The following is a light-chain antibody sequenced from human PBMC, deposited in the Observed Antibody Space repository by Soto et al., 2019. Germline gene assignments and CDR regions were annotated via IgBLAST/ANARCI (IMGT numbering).Light chain of an antibody. V-gene: IGKV3-20*01. CDR2: GSS. J-gene: IGKJ1*01. CDR3: QQYDISPRT. Sequence: EIVLTQSPGTLSLSPGERATLSCRASQSLNSFYLAWYQQKPGHAPRLLIYGSSNRATGIPDRFSGSGSGTDFTLTISRLDPEEFAVYYCQQYDISPRTFGQGTKVEVK. CDR1: QSLNSFY.